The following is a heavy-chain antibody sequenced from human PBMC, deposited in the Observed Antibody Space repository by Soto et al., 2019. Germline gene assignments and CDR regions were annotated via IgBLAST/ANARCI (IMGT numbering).Heavy chain of an antibody. D-gene: IGHD3-16*01. CDR1: VFTFSSYA. CDR2: ISGSGGST. J-gene: IGHJ6*02. Sequence: AGGSLRLSCAASVFTFSSYAMSWVRQAPGKGLEWVSAISGSGGSTYYADSVKGRFTISRDNSKNTLYLQMNSLRAEDTAVYYCAKNGGGSSYYYYYGMDVWGQGTTVTV. CDR3: AKNGGGSSYYYYYGMDV. V-gene: IGHV3-23*01.